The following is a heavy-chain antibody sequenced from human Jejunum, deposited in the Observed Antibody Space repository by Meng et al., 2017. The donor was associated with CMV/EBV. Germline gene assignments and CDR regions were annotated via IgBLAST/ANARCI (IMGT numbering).Heavy chain of an antibody. J-gene: IGHJ4*02. Sequence: SGYTFNGYYIHWVRQAPGQGLEWMGWIKPDSGGTKYAQKFQGRVTMSSDTSISTAYMELSMLRSDDTAVYYCASYYDTSGYYSYFDFWGQGTLVTVSS. V-gene: IGHV1-2*02. CDR2: IKPDSGGT. CDR1: GYTFNGYY. CDR3: ASYYDTSGYYSYFDF. D-gene: IGHD3-22*01.